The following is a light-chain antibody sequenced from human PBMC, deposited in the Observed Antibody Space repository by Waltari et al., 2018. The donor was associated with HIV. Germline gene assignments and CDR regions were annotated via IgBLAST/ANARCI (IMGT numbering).Light chain of an antibody. CDR3: TSYISSSIPV. V-gene: IGLV2-14*01. Sequence: QSALTQPASVSGSPGQSITISCSETSSDIGDYYVSWYLHPPGKAPKVILYEVSNRPSVFPNRFSGSKSGTTASLTISGLLPEDEADYFCTSYISSSIPVFGGGTRLTVL. CDR1: SSDIGDYY. J-gene: IGLJ3*02. CDR2: EVS.